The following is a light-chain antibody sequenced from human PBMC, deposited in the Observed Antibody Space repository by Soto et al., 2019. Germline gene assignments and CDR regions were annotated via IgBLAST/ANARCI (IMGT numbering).Light chain of an antibody. Sequence: QSVLTQPPSASGTPGQRVTISCSGSSSNIGSNTVNWYQQLPGTAPKLLIYSNNQRPSGVPDRFSGSKSGTSASLAISGLQCEDEADYYCAAWDDSLNGGVFGTGTKLTVL. V-gene: IGLV1-44*01. CDR1: SSNIGSNT. CDR3: AAWDDSLNGGV. J-gene: IGLJ1*01. CDR2: SNN.